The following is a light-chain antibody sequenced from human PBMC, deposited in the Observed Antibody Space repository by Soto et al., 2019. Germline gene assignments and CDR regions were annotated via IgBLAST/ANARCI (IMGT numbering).Light chain of an antibody. CDR2: GAS. Sequence: EIVLIQPPATLSLSPGERATLSCRASQSISNNYLAWYQQNPGQAPRLLIYGASNRATGIPDRFSGSGSGTDFTLTISRLEPEDFAVYYCQQYGSSGTVGQGTKVDI. CDR3: QQYGSSGT. CDR1: QSISNNY. V-gene: IGKV3-20*01. J-gene: IGKJ1*01.